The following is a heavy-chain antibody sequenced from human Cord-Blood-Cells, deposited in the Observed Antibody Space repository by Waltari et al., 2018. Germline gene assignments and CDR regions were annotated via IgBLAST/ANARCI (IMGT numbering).Heavy chain of an antibody. J-gene: IGHJ2*01. V-gene: IGHV4-34*01. CDR1: GGSFSGYY. Sequence: QVQLQPWGAGLLKPSETLSLTCAVYGGSFSGYYWCWIGQPPGKGVEWIGEINHSGSTNYTPTLKSRVTIAVDTSRNQFSRKLGSVTAADTAVYYCARGRGSGSYWYFDLWGSGTLVTVAS. CDR3: ARGRGSGSYWYFDL. CDR2: INHSGST. D-gene: IGHD3-10*01.